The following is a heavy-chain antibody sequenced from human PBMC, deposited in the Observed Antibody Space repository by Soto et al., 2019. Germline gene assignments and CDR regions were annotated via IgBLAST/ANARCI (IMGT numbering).Heavy chain of an antibody. Sequence: EVQLVESGGGLVQPGGSLRLSCAASGFTFNKYSMNWFRQAPGKGLEWVSFISSDSSPIYYADSVKGRFTISRDNAKNSLWLQMSSLRAEDTAVYSCARDFGWWTCDSWGQGTVVTVSS. CDR3: ARDFGWWTCDS. V-gene: IGHV3-48*01. D-gene: IGHD2-8*02. CDR2: ISSDSSPI. CDR1: GFTFNKYS. J-gene: IGHJ3*01.